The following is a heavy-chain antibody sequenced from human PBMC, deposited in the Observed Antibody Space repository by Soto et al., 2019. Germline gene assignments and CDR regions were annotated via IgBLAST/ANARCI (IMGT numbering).Heavy chain of an antibody. CDR1: GGSISSGGYS. CDR3: ARLALVTRIFDY. D-gene: IGHD2-21*02. V-gene: IGHV4-30-2*01. Sequence: SETLSLTRAVSGGSISSGGYSWSWIRQPPGKGLEWIGYVYHSGNPYYNPSLKGRVTISLDRSKNQFSLELGSVTAADTAVYYCARLALVTRIFDYWGQGTLVTVSS. J-gene: IGHJ4*02. CDR2: VYHSGNP.